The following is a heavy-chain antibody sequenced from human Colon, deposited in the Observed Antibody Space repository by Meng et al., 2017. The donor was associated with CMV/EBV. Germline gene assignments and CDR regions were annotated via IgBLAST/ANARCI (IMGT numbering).Heavy chain of an antibody. J-gene: IGHJ5*02. CDR3: ARGERPLFLVPRTKDNWFDP. Sequence: SSVNVSCKASVGTFSSYTICWVRQAPGQGLEWMGRIIPILGIANYAQKFQGRVTITADKSTSTAYMELSSLRSEDQAVYYCARGERPLFLVPRTKDNWFDPWGQGTLVTVSS. V-gene: IGHV1-69*02. CDR2: IIPILGIA. D-gene: IGHD1-26*01. CDR1: VGTFSSYT.